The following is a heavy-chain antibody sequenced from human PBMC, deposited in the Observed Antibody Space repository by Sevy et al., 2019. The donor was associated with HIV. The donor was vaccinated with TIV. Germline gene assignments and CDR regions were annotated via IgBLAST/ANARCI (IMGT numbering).Heavy chain of an antibody. Sequence: GGSLRLSCAASGFTFSDYWMTWVRQSPGKGLEWVANINRDGSGKYYVDSVKGRFTISRDNPKKSLYLQMNSLRVEDTAVYYCAKDGGKKAAAALNWFDPWGQGTLVTVSS. J-gene: IGHJ5*02. D-gene: IGHD6-13*01. CDR2: INRDGSGK. V-gene: IGHV3-7*01. CDR3: AKDGGKKAAAALNWFDP. CDR1: GFTFSDYW.